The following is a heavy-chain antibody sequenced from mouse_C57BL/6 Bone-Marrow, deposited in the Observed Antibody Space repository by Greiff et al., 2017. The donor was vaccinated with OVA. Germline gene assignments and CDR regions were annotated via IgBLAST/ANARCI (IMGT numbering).Heavy chain of an antibody. V-gene: IGHV5-9*01. CDR2: ISGGGGNT. CDR1: GFTFSSYT. Sequence: EVKLVESGGGLVKPGGSLKLSCAASGFTFSSYTMSWVRQTPEKRLEWVATISGGGGNTYYPDSVKGRFTISRDNAKNTLYLQMSSLRSEDTGLDYCARRGIRDYWGQGTTLTVSS. J-gene: IGHJ2*01. CDR3: ARRGIRDY.